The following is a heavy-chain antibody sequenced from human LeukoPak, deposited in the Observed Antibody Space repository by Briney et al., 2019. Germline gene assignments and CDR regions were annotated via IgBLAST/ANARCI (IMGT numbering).Heavy chain of an antibody. CDR1: GFTFSNYA. CDR2: ISGSGGST. V-gene: IGHV3-23*01. J-gene: IGHJ4*02. CDR3: AKDPGRYCSSTSCYDGFDY. Sequence: GGSLRLSCAASGFTFSNYAMSWVRQAPGKGLEWVSAISGSGGSTYYADSVKGRFTISRDNSKDTLYLQMNSLRAEDTAVYYCAKDPGRYCSSTSCYDGFDYWGQGTLVTVSS. D-gene: IGHD2-2*01.